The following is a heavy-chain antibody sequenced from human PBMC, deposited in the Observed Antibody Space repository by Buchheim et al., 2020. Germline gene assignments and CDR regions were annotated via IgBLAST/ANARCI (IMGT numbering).Heavy chain of an antibody. J-gene: IGHJ4*02. CDR1: GGSFSGYY. V-gene: IGHV4-34*01. CDR3: ARASIFGVVIIWKNFDY. Sequence: QVQLQQWGAGLLKPSETLSLTCAVYGGSFSGYYWSWIRQPPGKGLEWIGEINHSGSTNYNPSLKSRVTITVDTSKNQFSLKLSSVTAADTAVYYCARASIFGVVIIWKNFDYWGQGTL. CDR2: INHSGST. D-gene: IGHD3-3*01.